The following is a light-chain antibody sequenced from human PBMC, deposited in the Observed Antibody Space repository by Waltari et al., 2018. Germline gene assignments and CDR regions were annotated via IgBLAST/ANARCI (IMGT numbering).Light chain of an antibody. CDR3: QQSDSIPFT. CDR1: QSITSY. V-gene: IGKV1-39*01. Sequence: DIQMTQSPFFLSASIGDRVTITCRASQSITSYLNWYQKKPRQAPKLLIYAASNLQSGVPSRFSGSGSGTDVTLTISSLQPEDFATYYCQQSDSIPFTFGGGTKVEIK. CDR2: AAS. J-gene: IGKJ4*01.